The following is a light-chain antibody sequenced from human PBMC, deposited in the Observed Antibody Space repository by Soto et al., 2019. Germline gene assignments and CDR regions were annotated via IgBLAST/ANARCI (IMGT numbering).Light chain of an antibody. J-gene: IGKJ1*01. CDR3: QQYNSYSPWT. Sequence: DIQITQSPSTVPSSVVQRFTITCRASQSISSWLAWYQQKAGKAPKLLIYDASSLESGVPSRFSGSGSGTEFTLTISSLQPDDFATYYCQQYNSYSPWTFGQGTKV. CDR1: QSISSW. CDR2: DAS. V-gene: IGKV1-5*01.